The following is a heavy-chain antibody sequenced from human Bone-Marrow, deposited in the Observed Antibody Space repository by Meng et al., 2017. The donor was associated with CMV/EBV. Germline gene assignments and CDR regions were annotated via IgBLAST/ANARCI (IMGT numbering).Heavy chain of an antibody. CDR1: GFTFTNYA. CDR2: IRYDGSNK. D-gene: IGHD4-11*01. V-gene: IGHV3-30*02. J-gene: IGHJ6*02. CDR3: AKDVLTVSLYYYYGMDV. Sequence: GESLKISCAASGFTFTNYAMNWVRQAPGKGLEWVAFIRYDGSNKYYADSVKGRFTISRDNSKNTLYLQMNSLRAEDTAVYYCAKDVLTVSLYYYYGMDVWGQGTTVTVSS.